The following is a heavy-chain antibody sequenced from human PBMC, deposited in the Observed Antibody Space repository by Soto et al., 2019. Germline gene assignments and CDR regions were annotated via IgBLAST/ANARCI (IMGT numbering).Heavy chain of an antibody. D-gene: IGHD3-3*01. Sequence: GGSLRLSCAASGFTFSSYAMSWVRQAPGKGLEWVSAIIGSGGSTYYADSVKGRFTISRDNSKNTLYLQMNSLRAEDTAVYYCAKVGGYPLSFQHWGQGTLVTVSS. CDR1: GFTFSSYA. CDR3: AKVGGYPLSFQH. V-gene: IGHV3-23*01. J-gene: IGHJ1*01. CDR2: IIGSGGST.